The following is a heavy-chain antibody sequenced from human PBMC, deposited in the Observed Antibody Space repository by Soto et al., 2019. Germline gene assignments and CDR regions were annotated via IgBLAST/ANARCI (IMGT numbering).Heavy chain of an antibody. J-gene: IGHJ5*02. CDR2: ISSGGDYI. Sequence: EVQVVESGGGLVQPGGSLRLSCSFTFSMYSMNWVRQAPGKGLEWVASISSGGDYIKYADSVKGRFTISRDNAKNSVSLQMNSLRVDDTAIYFCTRDQGGSSDSWFDPWGQGTLVTVSS. D-gene: IGHD1-26*01. CDR3: TRDQGGSSDSWFDP. V-gene: IGHV3-21*01. CDR1: FTFSMYS.